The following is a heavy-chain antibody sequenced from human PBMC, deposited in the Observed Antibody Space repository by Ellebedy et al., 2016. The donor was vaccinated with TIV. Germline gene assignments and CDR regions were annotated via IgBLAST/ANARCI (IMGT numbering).Heavy chain of an antibody. CDR3: ARDTSLVKYQLLREY. J-gene: IGHJ4*02. CDR1: GYTFTGYY. Sequence: AASVKVSCMASGYTFTGYYMHWVRPAHGQGLAWMGWINPNSGGTYYAQKFQGRVTMTKDTSISTAYMGLSRLRSDDTAVYYCARDTSLVKYQLLREYWGQGTLVTVSS. V-gene: IGHV1-2*02. D-gene: IGHD2-2*01. CDR2: INPNSGGT.